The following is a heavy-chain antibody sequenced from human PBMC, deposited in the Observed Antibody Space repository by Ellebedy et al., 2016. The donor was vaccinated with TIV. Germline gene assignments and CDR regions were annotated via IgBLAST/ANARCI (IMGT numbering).Heavy chain of an antibody. V-gene: IGHV3-20*03. Sequence: GGSLRLSXAASGFNFPDYGMSWVRQAPGKGLEWVSGIVWNADYTGYVESVRGRFTISRDNAKKSLYLQMNSLRAEDTAFYYCARDLYYYASGTFGPLGYWGQGTLVTVSS. CDR3: ARDLYYYASGTFGPLGY. CDR2: IVWNADYT. D-gene: IGHD3-10*01. CDR1: GFNFPDYG. J-gene: IGHJ4*02.